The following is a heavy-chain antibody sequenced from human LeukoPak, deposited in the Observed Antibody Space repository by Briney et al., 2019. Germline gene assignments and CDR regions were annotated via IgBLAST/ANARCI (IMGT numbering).Heavy chain of an antibody. CDR3: ARGLFLSGYLDAFDI. J-gene: IGHJ3*02. V-gene: IGHV3-53*01. Sequence: GGSLRLSCVASGFSFNTYWMTWVRQAPGKGLEWVSLIYNDGRTYYADSVKGRCTISRDNSKNTLYLQMNSLRVEDTAVYYCARGLFLSGYLDAFDIWGQGTVVTVSS. CDR1: GFSFNTYW. D-gene: IGHD3-22*01. CDR2: IYNDGRT.